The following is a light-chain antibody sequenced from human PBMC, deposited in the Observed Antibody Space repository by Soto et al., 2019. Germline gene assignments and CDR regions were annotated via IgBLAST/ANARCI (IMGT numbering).Light chain of an antibody. V-gene: IGKV3-15*01. J-gene: IGKJ5*01. Sequence: VVTQSPATLSVSPGEGATLSCRASQTVNNNVAWYQLKDGQVPRLLIYGASTRATDIPARFSGSGSGTEFTLTISRLEPEDFAVYYCQQYGSSSITFGQGTRLEIK. CDR3: QQYGSSSIT. CDR2: GAS. CDR1: QTVNNN.